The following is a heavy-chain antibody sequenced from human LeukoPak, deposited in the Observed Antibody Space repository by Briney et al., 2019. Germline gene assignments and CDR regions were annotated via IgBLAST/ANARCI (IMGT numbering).Heavy chain of an antibody. Sequence: GGSLRLSGAASGFTFSSYSMTWFRKAQGKGLNWASSISSSSSYIYYADSVKGRFTISRDNAKNSLYLQMNSLRAEDTAIYYCARDSDYYDSGGYLDYWGQGTLVTVSS. CDR1: GFTFSSYS. D-gene: IGHD3-22*01. CDR3: ARDSDYYDSGGYLDY. J-gene: IGHJ4*02. V-gene: IGHV3-21*01. CDR2: ISSSSSYI.